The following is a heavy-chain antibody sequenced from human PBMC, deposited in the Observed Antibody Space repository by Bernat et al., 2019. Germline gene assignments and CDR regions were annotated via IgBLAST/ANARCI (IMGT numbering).Heavy chain of an antibody. Sequence: EVQLVESGGGLVQPGGSLRLSCVASGFTFRIYAMNWVRQAPGKGLEWVSVFSGNGPTTYYADSVKGRFTISRDNSKNTLYLQMNSLRAEDTATYYCARANWNYDVDYWGQGTLVTVSS. D-gene: IGHD1-7*01. V-gene: IGHV3-23*04. J-gene: IGHJ4*02. CDR2: FSGNGPTT. CDR1: GFTFRIYA. CDR3: ARANWNYDVDY.